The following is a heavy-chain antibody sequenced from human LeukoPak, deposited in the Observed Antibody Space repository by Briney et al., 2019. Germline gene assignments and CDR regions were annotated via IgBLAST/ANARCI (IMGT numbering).Heavy chain of an antibody. D-gene: IGHD3-3*01. CDR2: IRYDGSNK. CDR3: ARESDDFWSGYSQFDY. J-gene: IGHJ4*02. Sequence: PGGSLRLSCAASGFTFGDYAMHWVRQAPGKGLEWVAFIRYDGSNKYYADSVKGRFTISRDNSKNTLYLQMNSLRAEDTAVYYCARESDDFWSGYSQFDYWGQGTLVTVSS. V-gene: IGHV3-30*02. CDR1: GFTFGDYA.